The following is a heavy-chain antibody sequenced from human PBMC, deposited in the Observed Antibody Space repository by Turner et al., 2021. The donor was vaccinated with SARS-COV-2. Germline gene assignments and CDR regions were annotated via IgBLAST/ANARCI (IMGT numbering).Heavy chain of an antibody. V-gene: IGHV1-69*13. CDR3: ARGEVGYCSGGRCYSGSY. CDR1: GYTLTELS. J-gene: IGHJ4*02. D-gene: IGHD2-15*01. Sequence: QVQLVQSGAEVKKPGASVKVSCKVSGYTLTELSMHWVRQAPGQGLEWMGGIIPIFGTANYAQKFQGRVTITADESTSTAYMELSSLRSEDTAVYYCARGEVGYCSGGRCYSGSYWGQGTLVTVSS. CDR2: IIPIFGTA.